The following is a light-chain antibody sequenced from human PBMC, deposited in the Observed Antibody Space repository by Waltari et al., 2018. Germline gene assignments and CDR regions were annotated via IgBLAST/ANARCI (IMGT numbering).Light chain of an antibody. J-gene: IGKJ4*01. CDR3: QQYNYWPPLT. V-gene: IGKV3-15*01. CDR2: GAS. Sequence: EILMTQSPATQSVSPGESATLSCRASQSVNSNLAWYQQKPGQAPRLLISGASTRATGIPARFSGTGSGTEFTLTITSLQSEDFATYYCQQYNYWPPLTFGGGTKVEI. CDR1: QSVNSN.